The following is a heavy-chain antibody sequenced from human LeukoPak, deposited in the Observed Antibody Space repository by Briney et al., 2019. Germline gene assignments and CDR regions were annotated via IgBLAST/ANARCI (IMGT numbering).Heavy chain of an antibody. V-gene: IGHV3-21*01. J-gene: IGHJ4*02. D-gene: IGHD1-26*01. CDR2: ISSSSSYI. Sequence: GGSLRLSCAASGFTFSSYSMNWVRQAPGKGLEWVSSISSSSSYIYYGDSVKGRFTISRDNSKNTLYLQMNSQRAEDTAVYYCARASQTVGATLNYWGQGTLVTVSS. CDR1: GFTFSSYS. CDR3: ARASQTVGATLNY.